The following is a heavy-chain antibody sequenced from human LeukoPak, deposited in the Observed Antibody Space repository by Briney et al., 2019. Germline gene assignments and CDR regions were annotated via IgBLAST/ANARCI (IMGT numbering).Heavy chain of an antibody. CDR3: AKILGIAVAGTNWFDP. CDR2: IKQDGSEK. Sequence: GGSLRLPCAASGFTFSSYWMSWVRQAPGKGLEWVANIKQDGSEKYYVDSVKGRFTISRDNAKNSLYLQMNSLRAEDTAVYYCAKILGIAVAGTNWFDPWGQGTLVTVSS. CDR1: GFTFSSYW. D-gene: IGHD6-19*01. V-gene: IGHV3-7*01. J-gene: IGHJ5*02.